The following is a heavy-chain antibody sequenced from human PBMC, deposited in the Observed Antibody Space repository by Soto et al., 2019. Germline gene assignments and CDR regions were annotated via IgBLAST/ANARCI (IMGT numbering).Heavy chain of an antibody. CDR2: INGGGSIT. CDR1: GLTFSSFW. J-gene: IGHJ4*02. V-gene: IGHV3-74*01. Sequence: GGSLRLSCEASGLTFSSFWIHWVRQVPGKGLMWVARINGGGSITDYADSVKGRFSVSRDNAESRMFLQMNSLRVEDTALYYCSTGRYRDYWGQGTLVTVSS. D-gene: IGHD2-8*02. CDR3: STGRYRDY.